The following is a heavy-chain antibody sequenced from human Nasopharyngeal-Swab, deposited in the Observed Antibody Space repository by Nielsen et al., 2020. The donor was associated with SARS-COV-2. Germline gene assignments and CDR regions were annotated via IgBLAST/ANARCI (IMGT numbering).Heavy chain of an antibody. J-gene: IGHJ4*02. V-gene: IGHV7-4-1*02. D-gene: IGHD3-10*01. CDR2: INTNTGNP. Sequence: WVRQAPGQGLEWMGWINTNTGNPTYAQGFTGRFVFSLDTPVSTAYLQISSLKAEDTAVYYCAREGSDGSGPGDFDYWGQGTLVTVSS. CDR3: AREGSDGSGPGDFDY.